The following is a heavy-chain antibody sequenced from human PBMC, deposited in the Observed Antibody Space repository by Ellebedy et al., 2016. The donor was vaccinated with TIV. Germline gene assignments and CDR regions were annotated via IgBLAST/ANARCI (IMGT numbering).Heavy chain of an antibody. CDR2: ISSGGSTM. D-gene: IGHD3-10*01. V-gene: IGHV3-11*04. J-gene: IGHJ3*02. CDR1: GITFSDYY. CDR3: ARDRTGVLDI. Sequence: PGGSLRLSCAASGITFSDYYMSWIRQAPGKGLEWVSYISSGGSTMKYADSAKGRFTISRDNADNSLYLQMNSLRADDTAVYYCARDRTGVLDIWGQGTMVTVSS.